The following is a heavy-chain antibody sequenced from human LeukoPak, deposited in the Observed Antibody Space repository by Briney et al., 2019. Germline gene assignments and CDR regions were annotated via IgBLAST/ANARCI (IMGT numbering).Heavy chain of an antibody. Sequence: GESLKISCKGSGYSFTSYWIGWVRQMPRKGLEWMGIIYPGDSDTRYSPSFQGQVTISADKSISTAYLQWSSLKASDTAMYYCARCGRYYYDSSGYSDLGYWGQGTLVTVSS. CDR2: IYPGDSDT. CDR1: GYSFTSYW. J-gene: IGHJ4*02. V-gene: IGHV5-51*01. CDR3: ARCGRYYYDSSGYSDLGY. D-gene: IGHD3-22*01.